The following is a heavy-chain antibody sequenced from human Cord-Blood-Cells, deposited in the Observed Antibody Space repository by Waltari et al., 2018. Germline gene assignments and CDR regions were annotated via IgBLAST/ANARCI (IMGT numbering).Heavy chain of an antibody. CDR2: ISAYNGNT. Sequence: QVQLVKSGAEVKKPGASVKVSDKASGYTFTSYGISWVRPAPGQGLEWMGWISAYNGNTNYAQKLQGRVTMTTDTSTSTAYMELRSPRSDDTAVYYCARVQRGIVVVPAAIDYWGQGTLVTVSS. J-gene: IGHJ4*02. CDR3: ARVQRGIVVVPAAIDY. V-gene: IGHV1-18*01. CDR1: GYTFTSYG. D-gene: IGHD2-2*01.